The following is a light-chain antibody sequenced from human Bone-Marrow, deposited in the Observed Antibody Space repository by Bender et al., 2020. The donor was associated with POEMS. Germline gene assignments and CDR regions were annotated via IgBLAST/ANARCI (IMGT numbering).Light chain of an antibody. J-gene: IGLJ2*01. CDR1: TSKIGTYF. CDR3: AMSHRSLTGGVV. CDR2: DND. V-gene: IGLV1-51*01. Sequence: QSLLTQPPSVSAAPGPRITISCSGSTSKIGTYFVSWYQHVPGTAPRLLIYDNDRRPSGIPDRFSGSKSASSAALGITGLQTGDEADYYCAMSHRSLTGGVVFGGGTKLTVL.